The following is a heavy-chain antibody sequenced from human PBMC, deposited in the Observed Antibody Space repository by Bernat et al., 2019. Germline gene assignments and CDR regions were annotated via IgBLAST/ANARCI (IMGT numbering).Heavy chain of an antibody. D-gene: IGHD6-6*01. CDR1: GGSISSSSYY. V-gene: IGHV4-39*01. Sequence: QLQLQESGPGLVKPSETLSLTCTVSGGSISSSSYYWGWIRQPPGTGLEWIGSIYYSGSTYYNPSLKSRVTISVDTSKNQFSLKLSSVTAADTAVYYCARHGGRSSPFDYWGQGTLVTVSS. CDR2: IYYSGST. CDR3: ARHGGRSSPFDY. J-gene: IGHJ4*02.